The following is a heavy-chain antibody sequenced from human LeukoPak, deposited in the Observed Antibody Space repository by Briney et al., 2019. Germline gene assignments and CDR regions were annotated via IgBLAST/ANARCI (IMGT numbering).Heavy chain of an antibody. CDR1: GYTFTGYY. Sequence: ASVKVSCKAFGYTFTGYYMHWVRQAPGQGLEWMGWINPNSGGTNYAQKFQGWVTMTRDTSISTAYMELSRLRSDDTAVYYCARGARITMVRGVIPLHYWGQGTLVTVSS. J-gene: IGHJ4*02. D-gene: IGHD3-10*01. V-gene: IGHV1-2*04. CDR3: ARGARITMVRGVIPLHY. CDR2: INPNSGGT.